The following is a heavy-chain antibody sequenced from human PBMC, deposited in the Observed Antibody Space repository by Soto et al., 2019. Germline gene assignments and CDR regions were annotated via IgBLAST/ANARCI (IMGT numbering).Heavy chain of an antibody. J-gene: IGHJ3*02. CDR2: INPSGGST. V-gene: IGHV1-46*01. CDR3: KIRFSGDDAFDI. Sequence: ASVKVSCKASGYTFTSYYMHWVRQAPGQGLEWMGIINPSGGSTSYAQKFQGRVTMTRDTSTSTVYMELSSLRSEDTAVYYCKIRFSGDDAFDIWGQGTMVTVSS. D-gene: IGHD3-3*01. CDR1: GYTFTSYY.